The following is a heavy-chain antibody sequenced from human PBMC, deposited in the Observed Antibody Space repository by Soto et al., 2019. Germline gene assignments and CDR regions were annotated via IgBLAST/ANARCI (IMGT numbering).Heavy chain of an antibody. CDR1: GFTFSSYA. CDR2: ISGTGSST. V-gene: IGHV3-23*01. CDR3: AKAGGIAVPASHLDY. J-gene: IGHJ4*02. D-gene: IGHD6-19*01. Sequence: PGGSLRLSCAASGFTFSSYAMSWVRQAPGKGLEWVSAISGTGSSTNYADSVEGRFTISRDNSKNTLYLQMSSLRAEDTAVYYCAKAGGIAVPASHLDYWGQGTLVTVSS.